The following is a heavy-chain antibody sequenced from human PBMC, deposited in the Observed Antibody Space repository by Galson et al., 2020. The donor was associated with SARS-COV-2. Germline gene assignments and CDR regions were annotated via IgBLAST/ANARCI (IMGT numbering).Heavy chain of an antibody. J-gene: IGHJ4*02. V-gene: IGHV3-33*01. CDR1: GFTFSSYG. D-gene: IGHD1-26*01. CDR2: IWYYGSNK. Sequence: GGSLRLSCAASGFTFSSYGVHWVRQAPGKGLEWVAVIWYYGSNKYYADSVKGRFTISRDNSNNTLYLQMNSLRAEATAVYYCARDFQVGATQVDYWGQGTLVTVSS. CDR3: ARDFQVGATQVDY.